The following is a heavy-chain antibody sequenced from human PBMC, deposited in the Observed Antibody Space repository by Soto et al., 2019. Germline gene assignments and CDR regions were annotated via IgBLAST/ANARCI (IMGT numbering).Heavy chain of an antibody. CDR3: ARTRATRDYYYYGMDV. CDR1: GYTFTSYY. V-gene: IGHV1-46*01. Sequence: ASVKVSCKASGYTFTSYYINWVRQAPGQGLEWMGIINPSGGSTSYAQKFQGRVTMTRDTSTSTVYMELSSLRSEDTAVYYCARTRATRDYYYYGMDVWGQGTAVTVSS. J-gene: IGHJ6*02. CDR2: INPSGGST.